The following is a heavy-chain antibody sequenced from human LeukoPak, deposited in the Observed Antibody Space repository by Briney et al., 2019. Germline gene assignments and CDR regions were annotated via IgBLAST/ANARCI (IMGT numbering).Heavy chain of an antibody. CDR1: ATISSSTYY. CDR3: AGPRIAVSGLGPFDY. J-gene: IGHJ4*02. D-gene: IGHD6-19*01. CDR2: IYSDGNT. V-gene: IGHV4-39*01. Sequence: PSETLSLTCTVSATISSSTYYWGWIRQPPGKGLEWIGSIYSDGNTYYNPSLKSRVTISVDTSKNQFSLKLSSVTAADTAVYYCAGPRIAVSGLGPFDYWGQGTLVTVSS.